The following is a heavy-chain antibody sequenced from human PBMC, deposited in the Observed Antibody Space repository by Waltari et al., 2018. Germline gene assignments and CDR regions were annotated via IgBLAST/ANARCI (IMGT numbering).Heavy chain of an antibody. CDR2: ISSSSNYI. V-gene: IGHV3-21*01. CDR3: AKNFPTPYYFDY. Sequence: EVQLVESGGGLFKPGGSLRLSCVASGFTFNRYNMNWVRQAPGKGLEWVSSISSSSNYIYYADSVRGRFTISRDNAKNSLYLQMNSLRAEDTAVYYCAKNFPTPYYFDYWGQGTLVTVSS. J-gene: IGHJ4*02. CDR1: GFTFNRYN.